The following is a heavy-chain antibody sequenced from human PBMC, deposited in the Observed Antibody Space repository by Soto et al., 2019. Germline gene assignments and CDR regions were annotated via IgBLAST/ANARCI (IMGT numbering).Heavy chain of an antibody. Sequence: LRLSCAASGFTFSSYSMNWVRQAPGKGLEWVSYISSSSSTIYYADSVKGRFTISRDNAKNSLYLQMNSLRDEDTAVYYCARRGGLIVTRYYYGMDVWGQGTTVTVSS. V-gene: IGHV3-48*02. J-gene: IGHJ6*02. CDR1: GFTFSSYS. CDR2: ISSSSSTI. CDR3: ARRGGLIVTRYYYGMDV. D-gene: IGHD3-10*01.